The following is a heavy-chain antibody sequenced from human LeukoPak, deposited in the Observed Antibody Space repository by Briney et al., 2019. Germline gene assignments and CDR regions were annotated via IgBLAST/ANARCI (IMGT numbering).Heavy chain of an antibody. J-gene: IGHJ3*02. D-gene: IGHD3-3*01. CDR1: GFTFSSYA. Sequence: GGSLRLSCAASGFTFSSYAMHWVRQAPGKGLEWVAVISYDGSNKYYADSVKGRFTISRDNSKNTLYLQMNSLRAEDTAVYYCARDPPRSGYYPDAFDIWGQGTMVTVSS. CDR2: ISYDGSNK. V-gene: IGHV3-30-3*01. CDR3: ARDPPRSGYYPDAFDI.